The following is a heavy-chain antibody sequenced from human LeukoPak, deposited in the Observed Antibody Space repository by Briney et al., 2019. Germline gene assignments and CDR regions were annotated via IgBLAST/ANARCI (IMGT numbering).Heavy chain of an antibody. J-gene: IGHJ3*02. CDR1: GGSISSTDW. CDR2: IYHGGST. V-gene: IGHV4-4*02. CDR3: ARDGAATVSGYAFDI. D-gene: IGHD6-19*01. Sequence: SGTLSLTCSVSGGSISSTDWWSWVRQPPGKGLEWIGRIYHGGSTNFNPSLKSRVTISVDKSKNQFSLKLNSVTAADTAVYYCARDGAATVSGYAFDIWGQGTMVTVSS.